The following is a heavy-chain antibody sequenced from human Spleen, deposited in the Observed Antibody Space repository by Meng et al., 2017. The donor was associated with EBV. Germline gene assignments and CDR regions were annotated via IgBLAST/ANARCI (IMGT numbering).Heavy chain of an antibody. V-gene: IGHV4-39*01. CDR1: GASITSTAYS. D-gene: IGHD2-2*01. J-gene: IGHJ4*02. CDR2: IYYSGIT. CDR3: ARPAFCDIPSCYGRERPFDD. Sequence: LHRQQAGPGLVKPSETLSLPCTVSGASITSTAYSGGWIRRPPGKGLEWIGSIYYSGITYYNPSLKSRVTISVDTSKNQFSLKLNSVTAADTAVYYCARPAFCDIPSCYGRERPFDDWGQGILVTVSS.